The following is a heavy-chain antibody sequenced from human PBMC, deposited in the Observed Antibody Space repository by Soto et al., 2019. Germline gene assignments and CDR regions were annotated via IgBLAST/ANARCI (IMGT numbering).Heavy chain of an antibody. Sequence: SETLSLTCAVYGGSFSGYYWSWIRQPPGKGLEWIGEINHSGSTNYNPSLKSRVTISVDTSKNQLSLKLSSVTAADTAVYYCARGHTIDYYYYMDVWGKGTTVTVSS. J-gene: IGHJ6*03. D-gene: IGHD2-2*01. V-gene: IGHV4-34*01. CDR3: ARGHTIDYYYYMDV. CDR2: INHSGST. CDR1: GGSFSGYY.